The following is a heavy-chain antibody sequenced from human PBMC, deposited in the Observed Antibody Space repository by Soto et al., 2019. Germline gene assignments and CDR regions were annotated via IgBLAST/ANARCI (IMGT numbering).Heavy chain of an antibody. J-gene: IGHJ6*02. D-gene: IGHD3-10*01. V-gene: IGHV1-3*01. CDR2: INAGNGNT. CDR1: GYTFTSYA. Sequence: ASVKVSCKASGYTFTSYAMHWVRQAPGQRLEWMGWINAGNGNTKYSQKFQGRVTITRDTSASTAYMELSSLGSDDTAVYSCATDLYRGRSHYYCYYGIDVWGQGTTVTVSS. CDR3: ATDLYRGRSHYYCYYGIDV.